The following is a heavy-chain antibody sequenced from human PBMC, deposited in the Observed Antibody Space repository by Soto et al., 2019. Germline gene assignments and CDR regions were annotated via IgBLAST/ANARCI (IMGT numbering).Heavy chain of an antibody. Sequence: GESLKISCKDSGYSFTSNWIGWVRQMPGKGLEWMGVIYSDDSDTRYSPSFQGQVTISVDKSINTAYLQWSSLKASDTAMYYCARLDYSSSRPLHYHGMDVWGQGTTVTVSS. CDR2: IYSDDSDT. CDR3: ARLDYSSSRPLHYHGMDV. D-gene: IGHD6-6*01. V-gene: IGHV5-51*01. J-gene: IGHJ6*02. CDR1: GYSFTSNW.